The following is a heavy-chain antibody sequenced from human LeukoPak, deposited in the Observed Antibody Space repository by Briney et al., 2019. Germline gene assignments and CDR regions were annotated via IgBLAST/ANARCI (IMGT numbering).Heavy chain of an antibody. V-gene: IGHV4-39*07. J-gene: IGHJ3*02. CDR2: IYYSGTT. CDR3: AREEVPHGFDI. Sequence: SETLSLTCTVSGGSMSSTNYYWGWIRQPPGKGLEWIGSIYYSGTTNYNPSLKSRVTMSLDTSKNQFSLKLSSVTAADTAVYYCAREEVPHGFDIWGQGTMVTVSS. CDR1: GGSMSSTNYY.